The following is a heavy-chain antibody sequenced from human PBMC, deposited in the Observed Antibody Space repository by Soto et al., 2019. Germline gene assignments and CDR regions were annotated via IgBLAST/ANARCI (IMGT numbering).Heavy chain of an antibody. CDR3: AHRRGVRDVIGAFDI. Sequence: QITLKESGPTLVKPTQTLTLTSTFSGFSLNTSGVGMGWIRQPPGKALEWLALIYWDDDKRYSPSLRSRLIISKDTSKNQVVLTMTNMDPVDTATYHCAHRRGVRDVIGAFDIWGQGTMVTVSS. CDR1: GFSLNTSGVG. J-gene: IGHJ3*02. V-gene: IGHV2-5*02. D-gene: IGHD3-10*01. CDR2: IYWDDDK.